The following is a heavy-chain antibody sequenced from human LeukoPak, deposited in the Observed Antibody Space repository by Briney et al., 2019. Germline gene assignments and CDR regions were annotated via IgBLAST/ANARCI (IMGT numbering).Heavy chain of an antibody. CDR3: ARDADYYDSSGHRYNAFDI. J-gene: IGHJ3*02. V-gene: IGHV1-18*01. Sequence: GASVKVSCKASGYTFATYVITWVRQAPGQGLEWMGWISTYSGNTNYAQKLQGRVTMTTETSTGTVYMELRSLRSDDTAVYYCARDADYYDSSGHRYNAFDIWGQGTMVSVSS. CDR1: GYTFATYV. D-gene: IGHD3-22*01. CDR2: ISTYSGNT.